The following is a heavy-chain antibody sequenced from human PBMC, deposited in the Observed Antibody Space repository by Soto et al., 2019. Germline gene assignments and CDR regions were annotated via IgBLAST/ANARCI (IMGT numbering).Heavy chain of an antibody. Sequence: EVQLLESGGGLVQPGGSLRLSCAASGFTFSSYAMRWVRQAPVKGLEWVSAISGSGDSTYYADSVKGRLTISRDNSKNTLYLQMNSLRAEDTAVYYCARRGSGSYFDYWCQGTLVTVSS. CDR1: GFTFSSYA. CDR2: ISGSGDST. J-gene: IGHJ4*02. V-gene: IGHV3-23*01. CDR3: ARRGSGSYFDY. D-gene: IGHD1-26*01.